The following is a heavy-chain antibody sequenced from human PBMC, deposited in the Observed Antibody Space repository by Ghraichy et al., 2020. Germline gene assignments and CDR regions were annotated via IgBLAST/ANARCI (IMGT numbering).Heavy chain of an antibody. V-gene: IGHV1-18*01. CDR3: ARFRAQRVFHGMDV. J-gene: IGHJ6*02. CDR1: GYTFTSHG. CDR2: ISAFNDDA. D-gene: IGHD3-10*01. Sequence: ASVKVSCQISGYTFTSHGIIWVRQAPGQGLEWMGWISAFNDDAVYAQKVQDRVTMTADRSTRTAFLELRSLRSDDTAVYFCARFRAQRVFHGMDVWGQGTTVTVSS.